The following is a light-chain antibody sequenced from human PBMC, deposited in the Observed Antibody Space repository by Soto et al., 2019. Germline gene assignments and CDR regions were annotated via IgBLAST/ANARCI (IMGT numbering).Light chain of an antibody. CDR2: GAS. Sequence: EIVMTQSHATLSVSPGVRSTLSRRASQSVSSNLAWYQQKPGQAHRLLIYGASTRATGIPARFSGSGSGTEFTLTISSLQSEEFAVYSCQQYNNWPPTVGNGNKVDIK. CDR1: QSVSSN. CDR3: QQYNNWPPT. V-gene: IGKV3-15*01. J-gene: IGKJ1*01.